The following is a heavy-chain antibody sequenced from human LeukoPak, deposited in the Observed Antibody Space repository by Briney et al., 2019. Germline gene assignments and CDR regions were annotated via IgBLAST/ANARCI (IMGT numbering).Heavy chain of an antibody. Sequence: GASVKVSCKESGGTCSSCNISWVRQAPGQGLERMGRIIPLLGTANYAQKVQRRITITTDESTSTAYMQLSSLRPEDTAVYYCAREGLQGPSVYWGQGPLVTVSS. CDR2: IIPLLGTA. V-gene: IGHV1-69*16. CDR3: AREGLQGPSVY. J-gene: IGHJ4*02. CDR1: GGTCSSCN.